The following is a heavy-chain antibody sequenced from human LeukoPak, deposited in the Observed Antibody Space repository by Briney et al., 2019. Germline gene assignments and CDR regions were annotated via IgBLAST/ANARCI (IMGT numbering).Heavy chain of an antibody. CDR3: AKDRSTNWYEKSFDY. V-gene: IGHV3-23*01. J-gene: IGHJ4*02. CDR1: GFTFSSYA. Sequence: PGGSLRLSCAASGFTFSSYAITWVRQAPGKGLEWVSSISASAGTTYYADSVKGRFTISRDNSKNTVFLQMNSLKAEDTAVYHSAKDRSTNWYEKSFDYWGQGPLVPSPQ. D-gene: IGHD6-13*01. CDR2: ISASAGTT.